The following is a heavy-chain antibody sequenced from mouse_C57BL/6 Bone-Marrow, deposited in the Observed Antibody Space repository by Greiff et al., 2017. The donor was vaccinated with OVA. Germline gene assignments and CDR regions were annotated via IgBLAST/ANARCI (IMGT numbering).Heavy chain of an antibody. J-gene: IGHJ1*03. D-gene: IGHD1-1*01. CDR1: GYTFTSYW. Sequence: EVQLQQSGTVLARPGASVKMSCKTSGYTFTSYWMHWVKQRPGQGLEWIGAIYPGNSDPSYNQKFKGKAKLTAVTSASTAYMELSSLTNEDSAVYYCTKKPYYGSSYGYFDVWGTGTTVTVSS. CDR2: IYPGNSDP. CDR3: TKKPYYGSSYGYFDV. V-gene: IGHV1-5*01.